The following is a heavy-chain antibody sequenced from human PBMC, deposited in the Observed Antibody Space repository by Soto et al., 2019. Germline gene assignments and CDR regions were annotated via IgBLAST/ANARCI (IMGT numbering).Heavy chain of an antibody. Sequence: SETLSLTCTVSGGSVSSGSYYWSWIRQPPGKGLEWIGYIYYSGSTNYNPSLKSRVTISVDTSKNQFSLKLSSVTAADTAVYYCARLPVLRFLEWLDWFDPWGQGTLVTVSS. CDR2: IYYSGST. CDR3: ARLPVLRFLEWLDWFDP. V-gene: IGHV4-61*01. J-gene: IGHJ5*02. CDR1: GGSVSSGSYY. D-gene: IGHD3-3*01.